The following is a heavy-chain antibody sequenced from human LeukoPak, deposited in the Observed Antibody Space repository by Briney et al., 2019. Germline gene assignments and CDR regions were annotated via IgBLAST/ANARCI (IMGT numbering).Heavy chain of an antibody. J-gene: IGHJ5*02. CDR3: AKRGLRGNWFHP. Sequence: GGSLRLSCAGSGFTFSIFAMNWVRQAPGKGLEWVSSINGVGNSTYYADSVKGRYNVSRDNSKNTLYLQMNSLRAEHTPLYYCAKRGLRGNWFHPWGQGTLVSVSS. CDR1: GFTFSIFA. V-gene: IGHV3-23*01. CDR2: INGVGNST. D-gene: IGHD3-10*01.